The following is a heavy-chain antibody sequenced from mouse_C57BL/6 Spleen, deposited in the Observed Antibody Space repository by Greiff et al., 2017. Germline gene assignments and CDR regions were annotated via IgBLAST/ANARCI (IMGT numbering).Heavy chain of an antibody. Sequence: EVQVVQSEGGLVQPGSSMKLSCTASGFTFSGYYMAWVRQVPEQGLEWVANINYDGSSTYYLDSLKSRFIITRDNAKNILYLEMSSLKSEDTAYYYCERDDPLWYFDVWGPGTTLTVSS. V-gene: IGHV5-16*01. CDR2: INYDGSST. J-gene: IGHJ1*01. CDR1: GFTFSGYY. CDR3: ERDDPLWYFDV.